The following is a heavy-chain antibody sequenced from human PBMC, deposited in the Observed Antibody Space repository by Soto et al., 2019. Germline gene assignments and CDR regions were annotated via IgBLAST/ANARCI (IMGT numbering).Heavy chain of an antibody. CDR1: GGSISSGGYY. V-gene: IGHV4-31*02. D-gene: IGHD5-12*01. CDR2: IYYTANT. J-gene: IGHJ6*02. CDR3: ERSGGVPYGYGVAV. Sequence: QVQLQESGPGLVKPSQTLSLTCSVSGGSISSGGYYWSWIRQPPGKGLEWIGYIYYTANTYYNTSLTGRVTISADTTKKQSSLNLSSVTATATPRDYWERSGGVPYGYGVAVWGQGNRVTVPS.